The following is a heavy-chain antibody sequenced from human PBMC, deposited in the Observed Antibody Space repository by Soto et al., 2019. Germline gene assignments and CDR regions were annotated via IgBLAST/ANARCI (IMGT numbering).Heavy chain of an antibody. J-gene: IGHJ5*02. D-gene: IGHD3-10*01. CDR3: AKRFRGVIHLAFDP. CDR1: GFTFSSYA. CDR2: MSYDGSNK. V-gene: IGHV3-30-3*02. Sequence: GGSLRLSCAASGFTFSSYAMHWVRQAPGKGLEWVAVMSYDGSNKYYADSVKGRFTISRGNSKNTLYLQMNSLRAEDTAVYYCAKRFRGVIHLAFDPWGQGTLVTVSS.